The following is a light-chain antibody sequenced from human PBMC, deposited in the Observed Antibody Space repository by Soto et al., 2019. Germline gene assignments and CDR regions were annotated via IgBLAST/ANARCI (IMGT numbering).Light chain of an antibody. Sequence: EIVVTQSPATLSVSPGERATLSCRASQSVSSNLAWYQEKPGQAPRLLIYGASTRATGIPARFSGSGSGTEFTLTISSLQAEDVAVYYCQQSKPWTTVGGG. CDR2: GAS. CDR3: QQSKPWTT. J-gene: IGKJ4*01. CDR1: QSVSSN. V-gene: IGKV3-15*01.